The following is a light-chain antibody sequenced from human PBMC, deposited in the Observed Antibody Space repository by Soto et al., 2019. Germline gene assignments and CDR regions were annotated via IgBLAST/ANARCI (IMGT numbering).Light chain of an antibody. Sequence: QSALTQPPSASGSPGQSVTISCTGTSSDVGGYNYVSWYQQHPGKAPKLMIYEVNRRPSGVSDRFSGFKSGNTASLTISGLQAEDEGDFFCCSYAGNGAWVFGGGTKLTVL. V-gene: IGLV2-8*01. CDR3: CSYAGNGAWV. J-gene: IGLJ3*02. CDR1: SSDVGGYNY. CDR2: EVN.